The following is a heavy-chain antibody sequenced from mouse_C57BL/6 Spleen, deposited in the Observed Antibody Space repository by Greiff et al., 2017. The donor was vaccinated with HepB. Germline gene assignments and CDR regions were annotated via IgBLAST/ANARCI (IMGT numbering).Heavy chain of an antibody. Sequence: EVKLVESGGGLVKPGGSLKLSCAASGFTFSSYAMSWVRQTPEKRLEWVATISDGGSYTYYPDNVKGRFTISRGNAKNNLYLQMSHLKSEDTAMYYCARVTSRDYAMDYWGQGTSVTVSS. CDR3: ARVTSRDYAMDY. CDR2: ISDGGSYT. J-gene: IGHJ4*01. CDR1: GFTFSSYA. V-gene: IGHV5-4*03.